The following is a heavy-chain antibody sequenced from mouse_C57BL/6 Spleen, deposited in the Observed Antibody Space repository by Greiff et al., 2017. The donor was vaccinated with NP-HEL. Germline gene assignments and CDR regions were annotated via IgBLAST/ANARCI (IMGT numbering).Heavy chain of an antibody. CDR3: ARDQGGYYPY. V-gene: IGHV3-6*01. D-gene: IGHD2-3*01. Sequence: EVQLVESGPGLVKPSQSLSLTCSVTGYSITSGYYWNWIRQFPGNKLEWMGYISYDGSNNYNPSLKNRISITRDTSKNQFFLKLNSVTTEDTATYYCARDQGGYYPYWGQGTLVTVSA. J-gene: IGHJ3*01. CDR1: GYSITSGYY. CDR2: ISYDGSN.